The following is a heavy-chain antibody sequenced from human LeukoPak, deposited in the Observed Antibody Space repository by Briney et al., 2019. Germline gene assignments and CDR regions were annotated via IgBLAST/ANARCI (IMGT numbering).Heavy chain of an antibody. CDR1: GFTVSSNY. D-gene: IGHD5-18*01. CDR2: IYSGGST. Sequence: GGSLRLSCAASGFTVSSNYMSWGRQAPGKGLEGVSVIYSGGSTYYADSGKVRFTISRDNSKSTLYLQMNRLSAEDTAVYYCATDVDTAMALDYWGQGTLVTVSS. CDR3: ATDVDTAMALDY. J-gene: IGHJ4*02. V-gene: IGHV3-53*01.